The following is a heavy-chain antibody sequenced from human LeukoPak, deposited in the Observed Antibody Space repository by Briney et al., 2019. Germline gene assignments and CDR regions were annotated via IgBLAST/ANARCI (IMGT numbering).Heavy chain of an antibody. CDR1: GW. V-gene: IGHV3-74*01. J-gene: IGHJ4*02. CDR2: INGLGTAT. Sequence: PGGSLRLSCAGSGWMHWVRHGPGKGLVWVSGINGLGTATYYADSVKGRFTIFRDNDKNTVYLQMNSLRAEDTAVYYCASVFDSWGQGFLVTVSS. CDR3: ASVFDS.